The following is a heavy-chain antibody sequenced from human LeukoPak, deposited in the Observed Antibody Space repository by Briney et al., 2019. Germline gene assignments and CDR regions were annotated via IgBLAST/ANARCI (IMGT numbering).Heavy chain of an antibody. D-gene: IGHD7-27*01. Sequence: GGSLRLSCVASGFTFGNVVMSWVRRAPGKGLEWVSAISYNGASTDYADSVRGRFAISRDNSKNTLYLQMNSLRAEDTAVYYCARRTGGTKDYWGQGTRVTVSS. J-gene: IGHJ4*02. CDR2: ISYNGAST. CDR3: ARRTGGTKDY. CDR1: GFTFGNVV. V-gene: IGHV3-23*01.